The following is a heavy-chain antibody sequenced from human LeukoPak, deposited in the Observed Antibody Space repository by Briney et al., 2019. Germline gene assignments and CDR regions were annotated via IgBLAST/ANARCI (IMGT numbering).Heavy chain of an antibody. J-gene: IGHJ4*03. D-gene: IGHD3-10*01. CDR2: INTDTGNP. CDR3: ARGGYYGGSGTYGFFDY. Sequence: GASVKVSCKGSGYKFISYAMNWVRQAPGQGPEWMGWINTDTGNPTYARGFTGQYVLSVDTSVTTAYLQINSLRTEDTAVYYCARGGYYGGSGTYGFFDYWGQGSLVTVSS. V-gene: IGHV7-4-1*02. CDR1: GYKFISYA.